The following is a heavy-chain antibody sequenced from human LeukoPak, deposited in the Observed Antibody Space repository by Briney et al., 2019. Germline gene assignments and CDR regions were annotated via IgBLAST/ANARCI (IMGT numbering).Heavy chain of an antibody. D-gene: IGHD6-13*01. CDR3: AKVRYSSSWYDY. J-gene: IGHJ4*02. CDR1: GFTFSSYA. Sequence: GGSLRLSCAASGFTFSSYARSWVRQAPGKGLEWVSAISGSGGSTYYADSVKGRFTISRDNSKNTLYLQMNSLKADDTAVYYCAKVRYSSSWYDYWGQGTLVTVSS. CDR2: ISGSGGST. V-gene: IGHV3-23*01.